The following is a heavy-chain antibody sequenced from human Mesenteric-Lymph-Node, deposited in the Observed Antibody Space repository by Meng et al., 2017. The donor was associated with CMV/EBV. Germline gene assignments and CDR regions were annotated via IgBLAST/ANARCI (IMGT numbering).Heavy chain of an antibody. Sequence: GESLKISCAASGFTFSDYYMSWVRQAPGKGLEWVSAISGSGGSTYYADSVKGRFTISRDNSKNTLYLQMNSLRAEDTAVYYCAKGNTLVVPAALGYWGQGTLVTVSS. J-gene: IGHJ4*02. D-gene: IGHD2-2*01. V-gene: IGHV3-23*01. CDR1: GFTFSDYY. CDR3: AKGNTLVVPAALGY. CDR2: ISGSGGST.